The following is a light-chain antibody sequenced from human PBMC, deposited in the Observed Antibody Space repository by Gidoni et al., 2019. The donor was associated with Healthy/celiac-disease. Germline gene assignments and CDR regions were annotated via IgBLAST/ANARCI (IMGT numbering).Light chain of an antibody. V-gene: IGKV3-11*01. J-gene: IGKJ3*01. Sequence: EIVLTQSPATLSLSPGERATLSCRASQSVSSYLAWYQQKPGQAPRLLIYDASNRATGSPARFSGSGSGTDFTLTISSLEPEDFAVYYCQQRSTGGTFGPGTKVDIK. CDR1: QSVSSY. CDR2: DAS. CDR3: QQRSTGGT.